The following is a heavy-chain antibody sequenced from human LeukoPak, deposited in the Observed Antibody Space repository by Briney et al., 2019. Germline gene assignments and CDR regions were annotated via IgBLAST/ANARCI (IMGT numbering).Heavy chain of an antibody. CDR2: IYYRGFD. Sequence: SDTLSLTRTLPGHSINSYYWNWIRQPPGKGREWIGYIYYRGFDNYNPSLRSRVSTSIDMPKKQFSLKLSSVTSADRPLFTFAGAFAGRRPCELWGKGTLVTVSS. J-gene: IGHJ4*02. V-gene: IGHV4-59*07. D-gene: IGHD3-10*01. CDR1: GHSINSYY. CDR3: AGAFAGRRPCEL.